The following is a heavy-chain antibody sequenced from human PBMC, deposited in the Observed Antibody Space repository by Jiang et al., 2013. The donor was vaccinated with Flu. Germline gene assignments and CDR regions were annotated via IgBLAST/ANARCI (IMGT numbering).Heavy chain of an antibody. D-gene: IGHD2-2*02. CDR2: IKSKTDGGTT. J-gene: IGHJ6*02. CDR3: TTAPYCSSTSCYSYYYYGMDV. Sequence: VQLLESGGGLVKPGGSLRLSCAASGFTFSNAWMNWVRQAPGKGLEWVGRIKSKTDGGTTDYAAPVKGRFTISRDDSKNTLYLQMNSLKTEDTAVYYCTTAPYCSSTSCYSYYYYGMDVWGQGTTVTVSS. V-gene: IGHV3-15*07. CDR1: GFTFSNAW.